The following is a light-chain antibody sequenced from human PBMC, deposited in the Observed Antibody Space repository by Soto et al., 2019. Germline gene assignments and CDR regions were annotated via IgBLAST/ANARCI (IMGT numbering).Light chain of an antibody. CDR2: GAS. J-gene: IGKJ3*01. V-gene: IGKV3-20*01. CDR3: QNFGDSPFT. CDR1: ETISSHY. Sequence: EIVLMQSPDTLSLSPGERATLSCRASETISSHYIAWYQQKPGQAPRILIFGASTRATGIPDRFSGSWSGTDFTLTISRLEPEDFAVYYCQNFGDSPFTFGPGTKVDIK.